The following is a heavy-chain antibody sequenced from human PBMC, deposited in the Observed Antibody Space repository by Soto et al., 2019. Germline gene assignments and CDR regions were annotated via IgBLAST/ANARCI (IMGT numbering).Heavy chain of an antibody. V-gene: IGHV3-7*01. Sequence: GGSLRLSCAASGFTFSSYWMSWVRQAPGKGLEWVANIKQDGSEKYYVDSVKGRFTISRDNAKNSLYLQMNSLRAEDTAVYYCASGIGYSSSWYDYYYYYMDVWGKGTTVTVS. CDR2: IKQDGSEK. CDR1: GFTFSSYW. J-gene: IGHJ6*03. CDR3: ASGIGYSSSWYDYYYYYMDV. D-gene: IGHD6-13*01.